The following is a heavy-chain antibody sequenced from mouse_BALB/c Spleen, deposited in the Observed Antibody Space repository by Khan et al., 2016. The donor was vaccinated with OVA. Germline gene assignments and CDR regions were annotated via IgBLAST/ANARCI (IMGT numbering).Heavy chain of an antibody. Sequence: QVQLKQSGAELAKPGASVKMSCKASGYTFTIYWMHWVKQRPGQGLEWIGYINPNTGYTEYNQRFTDKATLTADQSSSTAYMQLSSLTADESAVYYCANHGSSTAWLTYWGQGTLVTVSA. CDR2: INPNTGYT. D-gene: IGHD1-1*01. CDR3: ANHGSSTAWLTY. CDR1: GYTFTIYW. V-gene: IGHV1-7*01. J-gene: IGHJ3*01.